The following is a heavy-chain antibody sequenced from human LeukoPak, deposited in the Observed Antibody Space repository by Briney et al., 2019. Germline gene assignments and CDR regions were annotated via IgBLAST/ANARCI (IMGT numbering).Heavy chain of an antibody. J-gene: IGHJ4*02. V-gene: IGHV5-51*01. CDR1: GYIFTSYL. CDR2: IYPGDSDT. D-gene: IGHD3-10*01. Sequence: GESLKISCKGSGYIFTSYLIGWVRQMPGKGLEWRWIIYPGDSDTRYSPSFQCQVTISADQSISTAYLQWSSLKASDTAMYYCARADRPYYYAGGLGDYWGQGTLVTVSS. CDR3: ARADRPYYYAGGLGDY.